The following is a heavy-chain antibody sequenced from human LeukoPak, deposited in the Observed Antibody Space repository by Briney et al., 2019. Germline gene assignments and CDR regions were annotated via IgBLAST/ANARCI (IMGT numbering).Heavy chain of an antibody. CDR2: IWYEGSNK. Sequence: GGSLRLSCAASGFTFSSCGMHWVRKAPGKGLEWVAVIWYEGSNKYYADSVKGRFTISRDNSKNTLYLQMNSLRAEDTAVYYCARPYCTNGVCYRTSYYYYGMDVWGQGTTVTVSS. CDR3: ARPYCTNGVCYRTSYYYYGMDV. D-gene: IGHD2-8*01. J-gene: IGHJ6*02. CDR1: GFTFSSCG. V-gene: IGHV3-33*01.